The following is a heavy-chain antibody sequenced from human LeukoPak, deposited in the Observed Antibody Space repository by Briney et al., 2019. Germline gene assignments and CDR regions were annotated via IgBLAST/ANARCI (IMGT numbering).Heavy chain of an antibody. CDR3: ARDRGTGTPDY. V-gene: IGHV1-69*04. CDR2: IIPIFGIA. Sequence: GASVKVSFKASGGTFNSYAISWVRQAPGEGLEWMGRIIPIFGIANYAQKFQGRVTITADKSTSTAYMELSSLRSEDTAVYYCARDRGTGTPDYWGQGTLVTVSS. J-gene: IGHJ4*02. CDR1: GGTFNSYA. D-gene: IGHD1-1*01.